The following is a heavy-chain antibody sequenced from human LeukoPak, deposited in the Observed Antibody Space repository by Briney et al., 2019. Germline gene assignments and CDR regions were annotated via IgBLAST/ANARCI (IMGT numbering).Heavy chain of an antibody. Sequence: GGSLRLSCAASGFTFSGYAMSWVRQAPGKGLAWVSAIIGSGDTTYYAASVKGRLTISRDNSKNTLYLQMNSLRAEDTAVYYCAKVTGGDMITYGGLDYWGQGTLVTVSS. CDR3: AKVTGGDMITYGGLDY. D-gene: IGHD3-16*01. V-gene: IGHV3-23*01. J-gene: IGHJ4*02. CDR2: IIGSGDTT. CDR1: GFTFSGYA.